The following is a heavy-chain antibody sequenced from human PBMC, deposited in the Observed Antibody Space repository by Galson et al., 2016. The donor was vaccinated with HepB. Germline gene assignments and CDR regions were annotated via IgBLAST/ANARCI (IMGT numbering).Heavy chain of an antibody. Sequence: PPQVKLTQTLTLPCTLPGFLRSPSCVGVAWIRQPPGKALERLALIYWNDDKRYSPSLQSRVTITKGTNKNQVVLTMTNMDPVDTATYYCAHSHMDVRGQGTTVTVSS. CDR3: AHSHMDV. V-gene: IGHV2-5*01. CDR1: GFLRSPSCVG. J-gene: IGHJ6*02. CDR2: IYWNDDK.